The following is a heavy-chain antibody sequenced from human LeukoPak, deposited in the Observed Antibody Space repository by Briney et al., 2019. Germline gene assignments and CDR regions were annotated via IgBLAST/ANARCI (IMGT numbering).Heavy chain of an antibody. Sequence: GGSLRLSCAASGFTFSNAWMSWVRQAPGKGLEWVGRIKSKTDGGTTDYAAPVKGRITISRDDSKNTLYLQMNSLKTEDTAVYYCTTAGVGGYYLDFDYWGQGTLVTVSS. D-gene: IGHD3-3*01. CDR1: GFTFSNAW. J-gene: IGHJ4*02. CDR2: IKSKTDGGTT. V-gene: IGHV3-15*01. CDR3: TTAGVGGYYLDFDY.